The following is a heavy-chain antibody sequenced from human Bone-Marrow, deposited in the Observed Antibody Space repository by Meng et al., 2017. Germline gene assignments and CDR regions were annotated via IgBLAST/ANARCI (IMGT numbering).Heavy chain of an antibody. D-gene: IGHD6-13*01. Sequence: VERVESGGGVVQPGGSLRLSCVASGFKLSSYWMHWVRQAPGKGLVWVSRINIDGSSTIYADSVEGRFTISRDNAKNTLYLQMNSLRVDDTAVYYCAQLGTTDYWGQGALVTGSS. J-gene: IGHJ4*02. CDR2: INIDGSST. V-gene: IGHV3-74*02. CDR1: GFKLSSYW. CDR3: AQLGTTDY.